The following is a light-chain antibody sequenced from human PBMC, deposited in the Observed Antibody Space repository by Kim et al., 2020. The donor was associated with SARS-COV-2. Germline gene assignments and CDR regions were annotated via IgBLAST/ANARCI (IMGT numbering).Light chain of an antibody. V-gene: IGLV3-19*01. J-gene: IGLJ2*01. Sequence: VPLGQTVWITCKGDSRRSYYATWYQQKQGQAPIIVIYGKNNRPSGISDRFSGSSAGNTASLTISGTQAGDEADYYCNSRDSNDNVVFGGGTKLTVL. CDR1: SRRSYY. CDR3: NSRDSNDNVV. CDR2: GKN.